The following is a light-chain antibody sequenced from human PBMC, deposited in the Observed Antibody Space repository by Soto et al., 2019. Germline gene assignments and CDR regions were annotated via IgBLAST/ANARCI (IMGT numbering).Light chain of an antibody. V-gene: IGKV3-15*01. Sequence: EIVMTQSPATLSVSPGERATLSCRASQSVSSNLAWYQQKPGQAPRLLIYGASTRATGIPARFSGSGSGTEFTLTISGLEPEDFALYYCQQRYNWPLTFGGGTKVDIK. CDR1: QSVSSN. J-gene: IGKJ4*01. CDR2: GAS. CDR3: QQRYNWPLT.